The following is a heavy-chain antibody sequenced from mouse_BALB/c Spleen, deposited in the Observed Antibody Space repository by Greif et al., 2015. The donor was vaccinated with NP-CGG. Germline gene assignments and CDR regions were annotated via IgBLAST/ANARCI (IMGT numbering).Heavy chain of an antibody. V-gene: IGHV1-54*01. CDR1: GYGFTNYL. CDR3: AREGDYGFAY. CDR2: INPGSGGT. Sequence: VKLMESGAELVRPGTSVKVSCKASGYGFTNYLMEWVKQRPGQGLEWIGVINPGSGGTNYNEKLKGKATLTADKSSSTAYMQLSSLTSDDSAVYFCAREGDYGFAYWGQGTLVTVSA. D-gene: IGHD2-4*01. J-gene: IGHJ3*01.